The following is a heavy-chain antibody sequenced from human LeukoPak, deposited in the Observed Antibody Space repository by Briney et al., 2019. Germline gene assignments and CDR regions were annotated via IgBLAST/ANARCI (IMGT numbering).Heavy chain of an antibody. CDR2: IYYSGST. J-gene: IGHJ6*03. CDR3: ARVMIAATEYYYSYYYMDV. CDR1: GGSISSGDYY. V-gene: IGHV4-30-4*02. D-gene: IGHD3-22*01. Sequence: ASETLSLTCTVSGGSISSGDYYWSWIRQPPGKGREWIGYIYYSGSTYYNPSLKSRVTISVDTSKNQFSLKLSSVTAADTAVDYCARVMIAATEYYYSYYYMDVWGKGTTVTVSS.